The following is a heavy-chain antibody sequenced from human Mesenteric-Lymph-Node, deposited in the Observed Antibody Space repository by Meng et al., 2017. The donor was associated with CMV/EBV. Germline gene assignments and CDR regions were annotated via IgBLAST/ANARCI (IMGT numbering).Heavy chain of an antibody. J-gene: IGHJ4*02. Sequence: GSLRLSCAVYGGSFSGYYWSWIRQPPGKGLEWIGSIYYSGSTYYNPSLKSRVTISVDTSKNQFSLKLSSVTAADTAVYYCARDRATWEFDYWGQGTLVTVSS. CDR1: GGSFSGYY. CDR2: IYYSGST. V-gene: IGHV4-34*01. CDR3: ARDRATWEFDY. D-gene: IGHD5-12*01.